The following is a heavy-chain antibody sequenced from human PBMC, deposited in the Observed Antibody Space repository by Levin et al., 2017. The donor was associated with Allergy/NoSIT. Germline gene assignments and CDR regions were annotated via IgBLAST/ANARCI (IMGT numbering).Heavy chain of an antibody. V-gene: IGHV5-51*01. D-gene: IGHD3/OR15-3a*01. CDR1: GYSFSSYW. CDR3: AAYPWTGRY. J-gene: IGHJ4*02. CDR2: IYPGDSEA. Sequence: GGSLRLSCTASGYSFSSYWIGWVRQTPGKGLEWMGFIYPGDSEARYSPSFQGHVTMSVDKYSKTVYLEWNSLRASDTAMYFCAAYPWTGRYWGQGTRVTVSS.